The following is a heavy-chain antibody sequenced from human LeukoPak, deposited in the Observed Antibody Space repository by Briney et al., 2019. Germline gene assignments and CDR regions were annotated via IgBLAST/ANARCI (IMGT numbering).Heavy chain of an antibody. CDR1: GGSFSGYY. V-gene: IGHV4-34*01. D-gene: IGHD3-22*01. CDR3: ARVDYYGSTGYYYSAFDI. J-gene: IGHJ3*02. CDR2: INHSGST. Sequence: SETLSLTCAVYGGSFSGYYWSWVRQPPGKGLEWIGEINHSGSTNYNPSLKSRVTMSVDTSKSQFSLKLSSVTAADTAVYYCARVDYYGSTGYYYSAFDIWGQGTMVTVSS.